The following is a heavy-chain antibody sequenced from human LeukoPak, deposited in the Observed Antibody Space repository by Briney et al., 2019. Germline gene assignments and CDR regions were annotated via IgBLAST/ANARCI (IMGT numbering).Heavy chain of an antibody. V-gene: IGHV3-11*01. CDR1: GFTFSDYY. D-gene: IGHD3-10*01. Sequence: GGSLRLSCAAPGFTFSDYYMSWIRQAPGKGLEWVAYISTSGSTMYYGDSVEGRFTVSRDNAKNSLYLQMNSLRAEDTAVYYCARYSGRFLGDAFDVWGQGTVVTVSS. J-gene: IGHJ3*01. CDR2: ISTSGSTM. CDR3: ARYSGRFLGDAFDV.